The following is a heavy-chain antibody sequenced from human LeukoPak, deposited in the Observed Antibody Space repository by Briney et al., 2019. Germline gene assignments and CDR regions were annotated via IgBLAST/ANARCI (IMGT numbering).Heavy chain of an antibody. J-gene: IGHJ4*02. V-gene: IGHV4-31*03. CDR1: GGSISSGGYY. D-gene: IGHD3-9*01. Sequence: SQTLSLTCTVSGGSISSGGYYWSWIRQHPGKGLEWIGYIYYSGSTYYNPSLKSRVTISVDTSKNQFSLKLSSLTAADTAVYYCVRESGYDILTGLRQYYFDYWGQGTLVTVSS. CDR2: IYYSGST. CDR3: VRESGYDILTGLRQYYFDY.